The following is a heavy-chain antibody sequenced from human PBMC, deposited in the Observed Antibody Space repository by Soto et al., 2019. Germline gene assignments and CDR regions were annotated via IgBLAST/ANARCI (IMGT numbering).Heavy chain of an antibody. D-gene: IGHD6-13*01. Sequence: GGSLRLSCAASGFTFSSYAMSWVRQAPGKGLEWVSAISGSGGSTYYADSVKGRFTIARDNSKNTLYLQMNSLRAEDTAVYYCAKDEATYSSSWYSDYWGQGTLVTVSS. J-gene: IGHJ4*02. CDR3: AKDEATYSSSWYSDY. V-gene: IGHV3-23*01. CDR1: GFTFSSYA. CDR2: ISGSGGST.